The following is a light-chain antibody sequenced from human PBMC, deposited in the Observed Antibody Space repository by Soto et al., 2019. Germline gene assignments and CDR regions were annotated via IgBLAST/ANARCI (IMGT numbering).Light chain of an antibody. CDR2: KDN. CDR3: ATWDDSLSAWV. CDR1: SSNIGNNY. Sequence: QSVLTQPPSVSAAPGQKVTISCSGSSSNIGNNYVSWYQQLPGTAPKLLIYKDNQRPSGVPDRFSGSKSGTSASLAISGLRSEDEADYYCATWDDSLSAWVFGGGTKVTVL. V-gene: IGLV1-47*01. J-gene: IGLJ3*02.